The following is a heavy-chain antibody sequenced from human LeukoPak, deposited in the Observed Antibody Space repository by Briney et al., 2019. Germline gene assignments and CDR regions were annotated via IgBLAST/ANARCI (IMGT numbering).Heavy chain of an antibody. CDR2: IYDSGST. V-gene: IGHV4-39*01. D-gene: IGHD3-10*01. CDR3: ARQFYPYSGSGSPFDY. J-gene: IGHJ4*02. Sequence: SETLSLTCAVCGGSISSSSYCWGWVRQPPGEGLGWMGSIYDSGSTYYNPSLKRRVTISVDTSKNQFSLKLSSVTAADTAVYYCARQFYPYSGSGSPFDYWGQGTLVTVSS. CDR1: GGSISSSSYC.